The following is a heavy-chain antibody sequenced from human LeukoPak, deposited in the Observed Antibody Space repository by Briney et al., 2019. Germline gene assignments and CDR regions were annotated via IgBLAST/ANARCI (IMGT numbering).Heavy chain of an antibody. Sequence: SVKVSCKASGGTFISYAISWVRQAPGQGLEWMGGIIPIFGTANYAQKFQGRVTITADESTSTAYMELSSLRSEDTAVYYCARLVRGVTGAFDIWGQGTMVTVSS. V-gene: IGHV1-69*13. CDR3: ARLVRGVTGAFDI. J-gene: IGHJ3*02. D-gene: IGHD3-10*01. CDR2: IIPIFGTA. CDR1: GGTFISYA.